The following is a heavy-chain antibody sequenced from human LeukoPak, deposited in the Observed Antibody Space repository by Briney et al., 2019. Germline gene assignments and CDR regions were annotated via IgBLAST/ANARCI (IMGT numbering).Heavy chain of an antibody. J-gene: IGHJ4*02. D-gene: IGHD3-10*01. Sequence: PSQTLSLTCAISGDSVSSNIAAWDWIRQSPSRGLEWLGRTYFRSKWYNDYAVSVKSRISIKPDTSKNQFSLQLNSVTPEDTAVYYCGRGGRYVSDWGQGTLVTVSS. V-gene: IGHV6-1*01. CDR2: TYFRSKWYN. CDR3: GRGGRYVSD. CDR1: GDSVSSNIAA.